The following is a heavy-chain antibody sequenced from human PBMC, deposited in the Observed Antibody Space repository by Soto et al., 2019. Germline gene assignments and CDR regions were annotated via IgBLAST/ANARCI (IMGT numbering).Heavy chain of an antibody. Sequence: GESLKISCKSSGYSFTDYWIGWVRQMPGKGLEWMGIIYPGDSDARYSPSFQGQVTISVDTSINTAFLRWNSLTASDTAMYYCARQADYNILTGYFYYFDYWGQGFLVTVSS. CDR3: ARQADYNILTGYFYYFDY. J-gene: IGHJ4*02. CDR2: IYPGDSDA. CDR1: GYSFTDYW. D-gene: IGHD3-9*01. V-gene: IGHV5-51*01.